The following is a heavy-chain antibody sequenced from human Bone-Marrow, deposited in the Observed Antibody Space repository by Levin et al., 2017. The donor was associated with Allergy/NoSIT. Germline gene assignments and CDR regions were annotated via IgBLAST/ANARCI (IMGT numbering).Heavy chain of an antibody. CDR3: ARAPGWLSSTYYYPFNV. V-gene: IGHV3-53*01. CDR1: GFSVSDNY. J-gene: IGHJ6*02. D-gene: IGHD3-22*01. Sequence: PGGSLRLSCAVSGFSVSDNYMGWVRQAPGRGLECVSVFYKDGRTYYADSVKGRFTISRDKNTLSLQMNTLRADDTAVYFCARAPGWLSSTYYYPFNVWGQGTTVTVSS. CDR2: FYKDGRT.